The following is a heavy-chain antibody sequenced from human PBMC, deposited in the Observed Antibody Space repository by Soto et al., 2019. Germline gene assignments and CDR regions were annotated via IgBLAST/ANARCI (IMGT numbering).Heavy chain of an antibody. CDR3: ARMATSGTLNWFDP. Sequence: GASVKVSCKASGYTFGNNDISWVRQATGQGLEWMGWMNPNSGNTGYAQKFQGRVSMTGNTSITTAYLELSSLRSDDTAIYYCARMATSGTLNWFDPWGQGTLVTVS. V-gene: IGHV1-8*01. J-gene: IGHJ5*02. CDR1: GYTFGNND. CDR2: MNPNSGNT.